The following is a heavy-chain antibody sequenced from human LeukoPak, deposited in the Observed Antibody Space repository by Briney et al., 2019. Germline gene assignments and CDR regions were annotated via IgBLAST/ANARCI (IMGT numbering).Heavy chain of an antibody. V-gene: IGHV1-8*01. CDR1: GYTFGSYD. Sequence: GASVKVSCKASGYTFGSYDINWVRQATGQGLEWMGWMNPNSGNTGYAQKFQGRLNMTRNTSISTAYMELSSLRSEDTAVYYCARRVGSGWPAQHWGQGTLVTVSS. CDR2: MNPNSGNT. J-gene: IGHJ1*01. D-gene: IGHD6-19*01. CDR3: ARRVGSGWPAQH.